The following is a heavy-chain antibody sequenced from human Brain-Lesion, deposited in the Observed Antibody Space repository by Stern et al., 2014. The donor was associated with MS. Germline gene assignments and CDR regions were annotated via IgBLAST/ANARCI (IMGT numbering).Heavy chain of an antibody. CDR1: GGSISSGSFY. V-gene: IGHV4-61*02. Sequence: QVQLVESGPGLVKPSQTLSLTCIVSGGSISSGSFYWNWIRQPAGKGLEWIGRIYSSGSTNYNPYLKSRVTISGDTSTHQFSLKMFSMTAADTAVYYCARETGGYTYGDTDFFDYWGQGALVTVSS. D-gene: IGHD5-18*01. CDR3: ARETGGYTYGDTDFFDY. CDR2: IYSSGST. J-gene: IGHJ4*02.